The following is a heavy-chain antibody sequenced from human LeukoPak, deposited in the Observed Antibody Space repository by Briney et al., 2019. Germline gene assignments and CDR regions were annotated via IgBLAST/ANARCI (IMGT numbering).Heavy chain of an antibody. Sequence: GGSLRLSCGASGFTFNRHNIHWVRQAPGKALEWVSSVDTTGRHIYYADSVRGRFTISRDDANDSVSLQMNSLRAEDTAVYYCARDVAFWSGYPFDYWGQGALVTVSS. V-gene: IGHV3-21*01. D-gene: IGHD3-3*01. J-gene: IGHJ4*02. CDR2: VDTTGRHI. CDR1: GFTFNRHN. CDR3: ARDVAFWSGYPFDY.